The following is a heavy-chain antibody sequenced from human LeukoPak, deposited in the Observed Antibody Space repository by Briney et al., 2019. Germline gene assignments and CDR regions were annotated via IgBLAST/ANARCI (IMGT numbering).Heavy chain of an antibody. CDR3: ARDTSAWRYGMDV. J-gene: IGHJ6*02. CDR1: GVTFSSHW. CDR2: IKQDGSEK. Sequence: PGGSLRLSCEASGVTFSSHWMSWVRQAPGKGLEWVAIIKQDGSEKDYVDSVTGRFTISRDNAKNSLYLQMNSLRDEDTAVYYCARDTSAWRYGMDVWGQGTTVTVSS. V-gene: IGHV3-7*01. D-gene: IGHD6-19*01.